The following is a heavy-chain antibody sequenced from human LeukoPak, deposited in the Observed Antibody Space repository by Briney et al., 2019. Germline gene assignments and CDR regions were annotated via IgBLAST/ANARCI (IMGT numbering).Heavy chain of an antibody. Sequence: SETLSLTCTVSGGSISSYYWSWIRQPPGKGLEWIGYIYYSGSTNYNPSLKSRVTISVDTSKNQFSLKLSSVTAADTAVYYCARHNYDSSAYDYWGQGTLVTVSS. CDR2: IYYSGST. CDR1: GGSISSYY. CDR3: ARHNYDSSAYDY. V-gene: IGHV4-59*08. J-gene: IGHJ4*02. D-gene: IGHD3-22*01.